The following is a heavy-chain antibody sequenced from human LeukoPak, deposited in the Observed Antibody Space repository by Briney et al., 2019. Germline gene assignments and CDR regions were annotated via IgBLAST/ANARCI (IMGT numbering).Heavy chain of an antibody. CDR1: GFTFSNAW. J-gene: IGHJ4*02. D-gene: IGHD2-2*01. V-gene: IGHV3-15*01. CDR2: IKSKTDGGTT. Sequence: GGSLRLSCAASGFTFSNAWMSWVRQAPGKGLEWVGRIKSKTDGGTTDYAAPVKGRFTISRDDSKNTLYLQMNSLKTEDTAVYYCTTDFIWHCSSTSCLNRDYWGQGTLVTVPS. CDR3: TTDFIWHCSSTSCLNRDY.